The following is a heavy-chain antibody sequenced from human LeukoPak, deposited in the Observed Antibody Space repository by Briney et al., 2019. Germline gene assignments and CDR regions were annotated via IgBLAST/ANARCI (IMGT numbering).Heavy chain of an antibody. J-gene: IGHJ4*02. CDR3: ARGRYGGNTEYDY. CDR2: IHHSGST. V-gene: IGHV4-34*01. CDR1: GGSFRGYY. D-gene: IGHD4-23*01. Sequence: PSETLSLTCAVYGGSFRGYYWTWIRQPPGKGLEWIGEIHHSGSTNYNPSLTSRVTISVDMSKNQLSLKLNSVTAADTAVYYCARGRYGGNTEYDYWGQGTLVTVSS.